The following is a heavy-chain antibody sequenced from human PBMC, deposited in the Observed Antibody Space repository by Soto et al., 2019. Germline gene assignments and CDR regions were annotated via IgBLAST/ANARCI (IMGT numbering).Heavy chain of an antibody. V-gene: IGHV3-23*01. CDR3: AKDRVDYGDYRGLDY. D-gene: IGHD4-17*01. Sequence: EVQLLESGGGLVQPGGSLRLSCTAFGFTFSSYAMTWVRQAPGKGLEWVSAISGSGTNRYYADSVKGRFTISRDNSKNTLYLQMNSLRAEDTAVYYCAKDRVDYGDYRGLDYWGQGTLVTVSS. CDR2: ISGSGTNR. CDR1: GFTFSSYA. J-gene: IGHJ4*02.